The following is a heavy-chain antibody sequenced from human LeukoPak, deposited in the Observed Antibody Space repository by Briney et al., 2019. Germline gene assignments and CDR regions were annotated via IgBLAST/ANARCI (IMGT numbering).Heavy chain of an antibody. V-gene: IGHV1-2*02. J-gene: IGHJ4*02. Sequence: ASVKVSCKASGYTFTDYYMHWVRQAPGQGLEWMGWLNPNSGDTYYAQKFQGRVSMTRDTSISTAYMDLSDLRSVDTAVYYCARGRNIEMTTISGGSDYWGQGTLVTVSS. D-gene: IGHD5-24*01. CDR1: GYTFTDYY. CDR2: LNPNSGDT. CDR3: ARGRNIEMTTISGGSDY.